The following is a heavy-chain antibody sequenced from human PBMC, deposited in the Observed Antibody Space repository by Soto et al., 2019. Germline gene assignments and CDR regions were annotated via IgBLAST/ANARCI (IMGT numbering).Heavy chain of an antibody. V-gene: IGHV3-23*01. CDR2: ISGGGNDR. Sequence: PGGSLRLSCAASGLPFSSYAMSGVRQTPEKGMEWVEGISGGGNDRYYADFVQGRFTFSRDNSRNIIYLQRNSLSADGTAMDFCARSLFMVAPDNEPFDYWGQGTLVTVSS. CDR1: GLPFSSYA. CDR3: ARSLFMVAPDNEPFDY. J-gene: IGHJ4*02. D-gene: IGHD5-12*01.